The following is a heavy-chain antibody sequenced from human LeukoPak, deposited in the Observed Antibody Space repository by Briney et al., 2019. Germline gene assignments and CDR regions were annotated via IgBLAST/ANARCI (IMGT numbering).Heavy chain of an antibody. CDR2: VGGSGGDT. CDR3: AKDIGGSGAY. D-gene: IGHD3-16*01. V-gene: IGHV3-23*01. J-gene: IGHJ4*02. Sequence: GGSLRLSCAASGFTFRSYAMSWVRQAPGKGLEWVSAVGGSGGDTYYADPVQGRFTISRDNSKNTVYLQMNSLRAEDTAIYYCAKDIGGSGAYWGQGTLVTVSS. CDR1: GFTFRSYA.